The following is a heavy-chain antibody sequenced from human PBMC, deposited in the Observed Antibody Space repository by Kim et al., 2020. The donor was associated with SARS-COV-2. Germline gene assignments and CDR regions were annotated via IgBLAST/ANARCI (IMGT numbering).Heavy chain of an antibody. J-gene: IGHJ6*02. V-gene: IGHV3-48*02. Sequence: ADSVKGRFTISRDNAKNSLYLQMNSLRDEDTAVYYCAGGSARYYYYGMDVWGQGTTVTVSS. CDR3: AGGSARYYYYGMDV. D-gene: IGHD3-10*01.